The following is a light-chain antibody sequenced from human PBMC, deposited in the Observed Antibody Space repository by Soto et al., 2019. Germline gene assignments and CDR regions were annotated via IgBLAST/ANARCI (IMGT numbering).Light chain of an antibody. Sequence: DIRMTQSPSTLSASVGDRVTITCRASQSINSWLAWYQQKPGKAPKLLIYKASSLESGVPSRFSGSGSGTEFTLTSSSLQYDDFATYYCQQNNTSVTFGGGTKVEIK. CDR2: KAS. J-gene: IGKJ4*01. CDR3: QQNNTSVT. V-gene: IGKV1-5*03. CDR1: QSINSW.